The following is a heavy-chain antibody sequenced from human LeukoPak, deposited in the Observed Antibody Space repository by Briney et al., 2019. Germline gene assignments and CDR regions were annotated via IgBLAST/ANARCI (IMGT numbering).Heavy chain of an antibody. V-gene: IGHV3-48*04. CDR3: AELGITMIGGV. D-gene: IGHD3-10*02. CDR1: GFIFSTYW. J-gene: IGHJ6*04. CDR2: ISSSGSTI. Sequence: GGSLRLSRAASGFIFSTYWVSWVRQAPGKGLEWVSYISSSGSTIYYADSVKGRFTISRDNAKNSLYLQMNSLRAEDTAVYYCAELGITMIGGVWGKGTTVTISS.